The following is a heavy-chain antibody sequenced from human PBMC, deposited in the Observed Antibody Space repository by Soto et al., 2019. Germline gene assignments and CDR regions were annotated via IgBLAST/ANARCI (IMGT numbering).Heavy chain of an antibody. J-gene: IGHJ4*02. V-gene: IGHV1-69*13. D-gene: IGHD3-22*01. CDR3: ARPANYYDSSGYLDYYFDY. CDR2: IIPIFGTA. CDR1: GGTFSSYA. Sequence: ASVKVSCKASGGTFSSYAISWVRQAPGQGLEWMGGIIPIFGTANYAQKFQGRVTITADESTSTAYMELSSLRSEDTAVYYCARPANYYDSSGYLDYYFDYWGQGTLVTVSS.